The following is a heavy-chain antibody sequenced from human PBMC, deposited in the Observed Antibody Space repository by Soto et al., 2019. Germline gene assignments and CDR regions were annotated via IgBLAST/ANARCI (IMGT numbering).Heavy chain of an antibody. Sequence: QVLLVQSGAEVKKPGASVKVSCKTSGYTFSNYAIHWVRQAPGQGLEWMGWINAGNGNTKFSQKFQGRVSLTRDTIAGIAYMERSYLRSEDTSVYYCARVEGYTIGWYYHWGQGTLVTVSS. D-gene: IGHD6-19*01. J-gene: IGHJ5*02. CDR1: GYTFSNYA. CDR2: INAGNGNT. V-gene: IGHV1-3*01. CDR3: ARVEGYTIGWYYH.